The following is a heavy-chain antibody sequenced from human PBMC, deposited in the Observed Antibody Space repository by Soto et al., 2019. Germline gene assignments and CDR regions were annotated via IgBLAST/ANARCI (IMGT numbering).Heavy chain of an antibody. CDR3: ARVLRFLEWLPPDGMAV. V-gene: IGHV1-8*01. Sequence: QVQLVQSGAEVKKPGASVKVSCKASGYTFTSYDINWVRQATGQGLEWMGWMNPNSGNTGYAQKFQGRVTITRNTSISTAYMELSSLRSEDTAVYYCARVLRFLEWLPPDGMAVWGQGTTVTVSS. CDR1: GYTFTSYD. D-gene: IGHD3-3*01. CDR2: MNPNSGNT. J-gene: IGHJ6*02.